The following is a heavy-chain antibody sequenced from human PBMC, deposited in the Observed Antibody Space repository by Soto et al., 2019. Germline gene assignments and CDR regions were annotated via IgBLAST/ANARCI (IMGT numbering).Heavy chain of an antibody. CDR2: ISYDGSNK. Sequence: GGSLRLSCAASGFTFSSYAMHWVRQAPGKGLEWVAVISYDGSNKYYADSVKGRFTISRDNSKNTLYLQMNSLRAEDTAVYYCARDDLTAALDYWGQGTLVTVSS. V-gene: IGHV3-30-3*01. CDR1: GFTFSSYA. J-gene: IGHJ4*02. CDR3: ARDDLTAALDY. D-gene: IGHD2-2*01.